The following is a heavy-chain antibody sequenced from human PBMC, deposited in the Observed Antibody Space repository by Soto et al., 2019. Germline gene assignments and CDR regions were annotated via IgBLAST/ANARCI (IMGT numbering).Heavy chain of an antibody. V-gene: IGHV4-39*01. CDR3: ARRYGGNFDY. J-gene: IGHJ4*02. CDR1: GDSISSSSYY. D-gene: IGHD4-17*01. CDR2: IYYSGST. Sequence: ETLSLTCTVSGDSISSSSYYWGWIRQPPGKGLEWIGSIYYSGSTYYNPSLKSRVTISVDTSKNQFSLKLSSVTAADTAVYYCARRYGGNFDYWGQGTLVTVSS.